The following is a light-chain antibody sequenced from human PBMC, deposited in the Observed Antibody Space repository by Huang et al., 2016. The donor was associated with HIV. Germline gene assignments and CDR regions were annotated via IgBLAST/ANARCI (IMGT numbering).Light chain of an antibody. CDR3: HQYNNWPPWT. V-gene: IGKV3-15*01. Sequence: DIMMTQSPATLSVSPGERATLSCRASQSVSSNLAWYQQKPGQAPRLLIFGASTRATGIPARFSGSGSGTDCTRTINGLQSEDFAIYYCHQYNNWPPWTFGQGTKVEIK. CDR2: GAS. J-gene: IGKJ1*01. CDR1: QSVSSN.